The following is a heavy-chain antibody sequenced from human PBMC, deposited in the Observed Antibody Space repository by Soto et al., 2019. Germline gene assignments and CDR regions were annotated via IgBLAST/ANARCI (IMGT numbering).Heavy chain of an antibody. J-gene: IGHJ6*02. D-gene: IGHD6-13*01. V-gene: IGHV1-69*01. CDR3: ATYSSSWDYYYYYGMDV. CDR2: IIPIFGTA. Sequence: QVQLVQSGAEVKKPGSSVKVSCKASGGTFSSYAISWMRQAPGQGLEWMGGIIPIFGTANYAQKFQGRVTITADESTSTAYMELSSLRSEDTAVYYCATYSSSWDYYYYYGMDVWGQGTTVTVSS. CDR1: GGTFSSYA.